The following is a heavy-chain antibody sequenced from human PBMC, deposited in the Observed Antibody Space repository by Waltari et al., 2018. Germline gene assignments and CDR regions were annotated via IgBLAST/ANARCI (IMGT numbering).Heavy chain of an antibody. J-gene: IGHJ6*02. CDR2: IYRSGVT. Sequence: QVQLQESGPGLAKASRTLSLTCDVSGGSISHLNFYWSWIRQPAGKGLAWIGRIYRSGVTDYNPSLRGRATMFLDMSKNQFSLTVDSLIAADTAVYYCAVSPDTATSRAAFHFWGPGTTVSVSS. D-gene: IGHD5-18*01. CDR1: GGSISHLNFY. V-gene: IGHV4-61*02. CDR3: AVSPDTATSRAAFHF.